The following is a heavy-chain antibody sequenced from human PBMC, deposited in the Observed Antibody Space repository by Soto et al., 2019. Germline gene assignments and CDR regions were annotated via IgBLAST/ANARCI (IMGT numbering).Heavy chain of an antibody. J-gene: IGHJ4*02. D-gene: IGHD3-22*01. CDR3: VKGEYYYDSSGYYPFDY. CDR2: ISTNGGST. CDR1: GFTFSIYA. Sequence: PEGSLRLSCSASGFTFSIYAMNWLRQAPGKGLEYVSSISTNGGSTDYADSVKGRFTISRDNSKNTVYLQMSSLRVEDTAVYYCVKGEYYYDSSGYYPFDYWGQGT. V-gene: IGHV3-64D*06.